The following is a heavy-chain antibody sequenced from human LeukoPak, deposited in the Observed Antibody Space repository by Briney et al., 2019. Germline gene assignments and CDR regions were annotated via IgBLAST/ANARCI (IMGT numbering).Heavy chain of an antibody. Sequence: ASVKVSCKASGGTFSSYAISWVRQAPGQGLEWMGRIIPILGIANYAQKFQGRVTITADKSTSTAYMELSSLRSEDTAVYYCAREVVPASFDYWGQETLVTVSS. D-gene: IGHD2-2*01. CDR2: IIPILGIA. J-gene: IGHJ4*02. V-gene: IGHV1-69*04. CDR1: GGTFSSYA. CDR3: AREVVPASFDY.